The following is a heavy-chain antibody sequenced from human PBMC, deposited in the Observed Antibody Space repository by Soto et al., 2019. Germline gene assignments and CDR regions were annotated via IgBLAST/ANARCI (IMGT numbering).Heavy chain of an antibody. CDR1: GFTFTSSA. D-gene: IGHD3-22*01. Sequence: SVKVSCKASGFTFTSSAVQWVRQARGQRLEWIGWIVVGSGNTNYAQKFQERVTITRDMSTSTAYMELSSLRSEDTAVYYCAAGYYDSSGYYFEAFDIWGQGTMVTVSS. CDR2: IVVGSGNT. V-gene: IGHV1-58*01. CDR3: AAGYYDSSGYYFEAFDI. J-gene: IGHJ3*02.